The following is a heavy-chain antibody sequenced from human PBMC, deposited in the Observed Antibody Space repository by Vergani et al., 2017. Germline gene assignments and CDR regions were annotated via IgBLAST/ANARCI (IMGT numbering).Heavy chain of an antibody. CDR3: ASGKYYSDSTSQFRGRYFDV. J-gene: IGHJ2*01. V-gene: IGHV4-39*01. D-gene: IGHD3-16*01. Sequence: QMQLQESGPGLVKPSETLSLTCTVSGDSIISRSYYWGWIRQPPGKGLEWIGSIYNSGNGDSSSSLKSRVTISADTSKNQFSLRLTSVTAADTAVYYCASGKYYSDSTSQFRGRYFDVWGRGTLVTVPS. CDR2: IYNSGNG. CDR1: GDSIISRSYY.